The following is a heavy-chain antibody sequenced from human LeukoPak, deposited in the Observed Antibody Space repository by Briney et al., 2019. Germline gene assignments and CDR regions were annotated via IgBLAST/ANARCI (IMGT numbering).Heavy chain of an antibody. Sequence: SETLSLTCTVSGGSVSSFYWSWIRQPPGKGLEWIGYIYYSGSTNYNPSPKSRVTISVDTSKNQFSLRLSSVTAADTAVYYCARERGQFGDPYYYYYGMDVWGQGTTVTVSS. CDR2: IYYSGST. CDR3: ARERGQFGDPYYYYYGMDV. D-gene: IGHD3-10*01. V-gene: IGHV4-59*02. J-gene: IGHJ6*02. CDR1: GGSVSSFY.